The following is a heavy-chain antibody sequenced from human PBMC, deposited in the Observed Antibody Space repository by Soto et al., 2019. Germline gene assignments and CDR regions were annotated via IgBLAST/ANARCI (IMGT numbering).Heavy chain of an antibody. D-gene: IGHD3-22*01. CDR1: GYTFTSYG. J-gene: IGHJ3*02. Sequence: ASVKVSCKASGYTFTSYGISWVRQAPGQGLEWMGWISAYNGNTNYAQKLQGRVTMTTDTSTSTAYMELRSLRSDDTAVYYCASHYDSSGYDAFDIWGQGTMVTV. CDR2: ISAYNGNT. CDR3: ASHYDSSGYDAFDI. V-gene: IGHV1-18*01.